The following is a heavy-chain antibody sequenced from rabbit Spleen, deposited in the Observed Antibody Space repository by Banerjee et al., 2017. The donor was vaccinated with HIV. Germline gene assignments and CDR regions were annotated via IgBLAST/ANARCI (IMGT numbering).Heavy chain of an antibody. CDR3: ARGIPYGYSGDTYPPYAMDL. V-gene: IGHV1S45*01. CDR2: IYAGSSSGFT. D-gene: IGHD6-1*01. J-gene: IGHJ6*01. CDR1: GFSFSPVNW. Sequence: EQLEESGGDLVKPGASLTLTCTASGFSFSPVNWIYWVRQAPGKGLEWIGTIYAGSSSGFTYSATWAKGRFTCSKTSSTTVTLQMTSLTVADTATYFCARGIPYGYSGDTYPPYAMDLWGPGTLVTVS.